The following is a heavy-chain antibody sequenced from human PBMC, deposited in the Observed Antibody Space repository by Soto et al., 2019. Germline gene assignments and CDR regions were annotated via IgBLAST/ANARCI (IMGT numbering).Heavy chain of an antibody. CDR3: ARRHCSGGSCYSRGAFDI. J-gene: IGHJ3*02. Sequence: QVQLVESGGGLVKPGGSLRLSCAASGFTFSDHYIIWIRQAPGKGLEWVSYISSSGNTMYYADSVKGRFTISRDIAKNSLYLQMDSLRAEDTAVYYCARRHCSGGSCYSRGAFDIWGQGTMVTVSS. CDR1: GFTFSDHY. CDR2: ISSSGNTM. V-gene: IGHV3-11*01. D-gene: IGHD2-15*01.